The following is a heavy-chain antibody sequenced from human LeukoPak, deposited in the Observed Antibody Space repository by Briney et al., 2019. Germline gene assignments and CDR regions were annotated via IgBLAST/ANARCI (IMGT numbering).Heavy chain of an antibody. V-gene: IGHV3-30*18. CDR2: ISYDGSNK. D-gene: IGHD5-18*01. CDR1: GFTFSSYG. Sequence: PGGSLRLSCAASGFTFSSYGMHWVRQAPGKGLEWVAVISYDGSNKYYADPVKGRFTISRDNSKNTLYLQMNSLRAEDTAVYYCAKRRGYSYGSLGMDVWGQGTTVTVSS. CDR3: AKRRGYSYGSLGMDV. J-gene: IGHJ6*02.